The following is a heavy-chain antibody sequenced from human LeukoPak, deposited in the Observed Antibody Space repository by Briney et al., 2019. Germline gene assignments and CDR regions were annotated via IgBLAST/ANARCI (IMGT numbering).Heavy chain of an antibody. CDR2: ISSSGSTI. Sequence: GGSLRLSCAASGFTFSNAWMSWVRQAPGKGLEWVSYISSSGSTIYYADSVKGRFTISRDNAKNSLYLQMNSLRVEDTAVYYCARDLGATIFDFDYWGQGTLVTVSS. V-gene: IGHV3-48*01. CDR1: GFTFSNAW. J-gene: IGHJ4*02. CDR3: ARDLGATIFDFDY. D-gene: IGHD1-26*01.